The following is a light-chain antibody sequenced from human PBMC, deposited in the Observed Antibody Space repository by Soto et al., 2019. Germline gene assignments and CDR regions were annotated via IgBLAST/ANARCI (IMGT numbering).Light chain of an antibody. V-gene: IGKV1-12*01. CDR3: QKANSFQLT. CDR2: AAY. Sequence: IQTPALPSYLPASVGAGVTMTGRASQGISSWLAWYQQKPGKATKIMIYAAYSLQSGVKSRFSGSGSGTDFTLTIRSMQPEDFATYYCQKANSFQLT. J-gene: IGKJ4*01. CDR1: QGISSW.